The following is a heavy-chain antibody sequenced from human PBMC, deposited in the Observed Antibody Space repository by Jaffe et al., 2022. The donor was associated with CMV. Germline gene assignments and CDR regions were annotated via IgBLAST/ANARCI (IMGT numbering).Heavy chain of an antibody. CDR3: AEDRVTVGVVDLDLPYYMDV. CDR2: IIPILGIA. J-gene: IGHJ6*03. V-gene: IGHV1-69*09. D-gene: IGHD3-3*01. CDR1: GGTFSSYA. Sequence: QVQLVQSGAEVKKPGSSVKVSCKASGGTFSSYAISWVRQAPGQGLEWMGRIIPILGIANYAQKFQGRVTITADKSTSTAYMELSSLRSEDTAVYYCAEDRVTVGVVDLDLPYYMDVWGKGTTVTVSS.